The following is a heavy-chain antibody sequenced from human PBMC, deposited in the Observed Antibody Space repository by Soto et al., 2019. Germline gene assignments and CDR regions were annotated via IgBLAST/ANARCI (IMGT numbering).Heavy chain of an antibody. CDR2: INSYGSST. D-gene: IGHD1-20*01. V-gene: IGHV3-74*01. J-gene: IGHJ6*03. CDR3: ARAGGIYVRPSITYYCYYYYIDV. CDR1: GFTFSSYW. Sequence: EVQLVESGGGLVQPGGSLRVSCAASGFTFSSYWMHWVRQAPGKGLVWVSVINSYGSSTCYADSVKGRFTISRDNGKNTLYLQMNRLRADDTGVYYCARAGGIYVRPSITYYCYYYYIDVWGKGTTVAVSS.